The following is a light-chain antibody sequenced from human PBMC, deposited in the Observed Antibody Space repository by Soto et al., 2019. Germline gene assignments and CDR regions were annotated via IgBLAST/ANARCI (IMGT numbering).Light chain of an antibody. CDR1: SSDVGGHNY. J-gene: IGLJ3*02. CDR2: EVT. V-gene: IGLV2-14*01. Sequence: QSALTQPASVSGAPGQSITISCTGTSSDVGGHNYVSWYQQHPGKNPKLMIYEVTNRPSGVSNRFSASKSGNTASLIISGLQAEDEADYYCSSYTSSGTWVFGGGTQLTVL. CDR3: SSYTSSGTWV.